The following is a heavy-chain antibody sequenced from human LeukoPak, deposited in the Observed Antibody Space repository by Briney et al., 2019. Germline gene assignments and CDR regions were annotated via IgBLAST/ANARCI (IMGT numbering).Heavy chain of an antibody. CDR3: AREGMGDSSGYYSSFDY. V-gene: IGHV4-59*02. D-gene: IGHD3-22*01. CDR1: GGSVSSYY. Sequence: SETLSLTCTVSGGSVSSYYWSWIRQPPGKGLGWIGYIYYSGSTNYNPSLKSRVTISVDTSKNQFSLKLSSVTAADTAVYYCAREGMGDSSGYYSSFDYWGQGTLVTVSS. CDR2: IYYSGST. J-gene: IGHJ4*02.